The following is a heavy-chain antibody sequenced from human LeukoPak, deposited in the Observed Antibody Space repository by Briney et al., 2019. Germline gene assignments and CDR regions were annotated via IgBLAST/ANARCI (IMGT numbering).Heavy chain of an antibody. J-gene: IGHJ3*02. D-gene: IGHD7-27*01. CDR3: AKGNGDPTLFDAFDI. CDR2: ISGSGGST. CDR1: GFTFSSYG. Sequence: PGGSLRLSCAASGFTFSSYGMSWVRQAPGKGLEWVSAISGSGGSTYYADSVKGRFTISRDNSKNTLYLQMNSLRAEDTAVYYCAKGNGDPTLFDAFDIWGQGTMVTVSS. V-gene: IGHV3-23*01.